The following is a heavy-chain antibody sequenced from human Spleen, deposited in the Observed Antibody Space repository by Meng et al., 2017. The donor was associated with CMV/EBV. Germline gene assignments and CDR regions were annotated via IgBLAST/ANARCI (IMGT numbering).Heavy chain of an antibody. V-gene: IGHV4-39*07. Sequence: QLQLQESGPGLVKPSXXLSLTXXVSGGSISSSSYYWGWIRQPPGKGLEWIGSIYYSGSTYYNPSLKSRVTISVDTSKNQFSLKLSSVTAADTAVYYCARGEIVVVIREWHYWGQGPLGTVSS. CDR2: IYYSGST. CDR3: ARGEIVVVIREWHY. J-gene: IGHJ4*02. D-gene: IGHD3-22*01. CDR1: GGSISSSSYY.